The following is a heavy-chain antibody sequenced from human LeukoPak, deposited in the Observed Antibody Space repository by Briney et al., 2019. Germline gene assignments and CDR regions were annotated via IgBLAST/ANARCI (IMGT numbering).Heavy chain of an antibody. CDR2: IYHSGST. J-gene: IGHJ4*02. CDR1: GGSISSGGYY. V-gene: IGHV4-30-2*01. D-gene: IGHD5-12*01. Sequence: SETLSLTFTVSGGSISSGGYYWSWIRQPPGKGLEWIGYIYHSGSTYYNPSLKSRVTISVDRSKNQFSLKLSSVTAADTAVYYCARNPHPYSGYDDVYYFDYWGQGTLVTVSS. CDR3: ARNPHPYSGYDDVYYFDY.